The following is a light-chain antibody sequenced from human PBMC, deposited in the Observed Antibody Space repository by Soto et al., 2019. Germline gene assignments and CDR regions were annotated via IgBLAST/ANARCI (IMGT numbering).Light chain of an antibody. CDR1: QSISSY. Sequence: DIQMTQSPSSLSASVGDRVTITCRASQSISSYLNWYQQKPGKAPKLLIYAASSLQSGVPSRFSGSGSGTDFTLTISSLQPEDFATYYCQHLYSFPLSFGGGTRVEIK. V-gene: IGKV1-39*01. J-gene: IGKJ4*01. CDR3: QHLYSFPLS. CDR2: AAS.